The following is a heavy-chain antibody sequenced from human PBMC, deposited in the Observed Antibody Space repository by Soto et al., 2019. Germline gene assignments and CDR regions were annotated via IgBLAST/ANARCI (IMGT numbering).Heavy chain of an antibody. CDR3: ARDLGTECSGDSCRVWFDP. D-gene: IGHD2-15*01. Sequence: ASVKVSCRASGYTFTSYGISWVRQAPGQGLEWMGWISAYNGNTNYAQKLQGRVTMTTDTSTSTAYMELRSLRSDDTAVYYCARDLGTECSGDSCRVWFDPWGQGTLVTVSS. V-gene: IGHV1-18*04. CDR1: GYTFTSYG. J-gene: IGHJ5*02. CDR2: ISAYNGNT.